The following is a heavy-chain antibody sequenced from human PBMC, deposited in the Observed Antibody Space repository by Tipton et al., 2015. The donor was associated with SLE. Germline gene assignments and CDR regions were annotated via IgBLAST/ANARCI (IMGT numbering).Heavy chain of an antibody. J-gene: IGHJ4*02. CDR2: IYYSGST. CDR3: ARGSGSYD. Sequence: TLSLTCAVYGGSFSGYYWSWIRQPPGKGLEWIGSIYYSGSTYYNPSLKSRVTISVDTSKNQFSLKLSSVTAADTAVYYCARGSGSYDWGQGTLVTVSS. V-gene: IGHV4-34*01. CDR1: GGSFSGYY. D-gene: IGHD1-26*01.